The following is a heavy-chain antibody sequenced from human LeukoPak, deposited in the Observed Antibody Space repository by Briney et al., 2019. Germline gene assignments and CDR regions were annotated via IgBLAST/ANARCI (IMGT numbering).Heavy chain of an antibody. CDR1: AGSISSSSHY. Sequence: PSETLSLTCTVSAGSISSSSHYWGWIRQPPGKGLEWIGSIYSSGSAYYNPSLKSRVTISVDTSKNQFSLRLTSVTAADTAVYYCARRHLRGSHWCFDLWGRGTLVTVSS. CDR2: IYSSGSA. CDR3: ARRHLRGSHWCFDL. D-gene: IGHD2-15*01. J-gene: IGHJ2*01. V-gene: IGHV4-39*01.